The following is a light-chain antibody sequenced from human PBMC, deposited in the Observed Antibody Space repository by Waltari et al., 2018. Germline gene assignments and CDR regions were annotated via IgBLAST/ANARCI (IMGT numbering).Light chain of an antibody. CDR1: NSNLGSST. CDR3: ATWDARLTAVL. V-gene: IGLV1-44*01. CDR2: SND. Sequence: QSVLTQPPSASGTPGQRVTISCSGSNSNLGSSTVNWYQRVPGTAPKLLIYSNDQRPSGVPDRFSGSKSGTSASLAISGLHSEDEADYYCATWDARLTAVLFGGGTKVTVL. J-gene: IGLJ2*01.